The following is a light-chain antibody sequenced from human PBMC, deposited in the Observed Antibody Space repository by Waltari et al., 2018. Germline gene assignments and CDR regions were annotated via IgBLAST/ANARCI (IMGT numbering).Light chain of an antibody. CDR3: QQYYSIPIT. Sequence: DIVMTQFPDSLAVSLGERATINCKSSQSVLYSTNNKNYLAWYQQKPGQPPKLLIYWASTRESGVPDLFSGSGSGTDFTLTISSLQAEDVAVYYCQQYYSIPITFGPGTKVDIK. CDR1: QSVLYSTNNKNY. V-gene: IGKV4-1*01. CDR2: WAS. J-gene: IGKJ3*01.